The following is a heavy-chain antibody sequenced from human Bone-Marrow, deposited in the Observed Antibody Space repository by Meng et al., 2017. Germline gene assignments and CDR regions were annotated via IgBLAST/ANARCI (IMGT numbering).Heavy chain of an antibody. Sequence: GESLKISCAASGFTFSSYWMSWVRQAPGKGLEWVANINEDGRRINCVDSVKGRFTISRDNAKNSLYLQMNSLRAEDTAVYYCARDVSRSLEDYWGQGTLVTVSS. CDR1: GFTFSSYW. CDR3: ARDVSRSLEDY. CDR2: INEDGRRI. J-gene: IGHJ4*02. V-gene: IGHV3-7*01.